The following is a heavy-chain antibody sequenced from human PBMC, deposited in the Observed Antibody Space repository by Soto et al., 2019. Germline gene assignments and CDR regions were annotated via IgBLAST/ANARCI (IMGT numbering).Heavy chain of an antibody. V-gene: IGHV3-21*01. D-gene: IGHD6-6*01. CDR2: ISGSGKDT. Sequence: WGSLRLSCVASGFDLTSSRMNWVRQAPGKGLEWVASISGSGKDTFYRHSVKGRFAISRDSAGTSLFLRMDSVKVEDTAVYHCARVHLVAGSAFYFAMEVWGPGTAVTVSS. CDR1: GFDLTSSR. CDR3: ARVHLVAGSAFYFAMEV. J-gene: IGHJ6*02.